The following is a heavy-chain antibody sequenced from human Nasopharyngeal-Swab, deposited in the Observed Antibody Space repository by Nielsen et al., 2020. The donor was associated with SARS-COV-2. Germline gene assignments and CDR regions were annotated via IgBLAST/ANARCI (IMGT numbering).Heavy chain of an antibody. J-gene: IGHJ4*02. V-gene: IGHV4-59*01. Sequence: WIRKPPGKGLEWIAYVHYSGSTDYNPSLKSRVTVSADTVMNQFSLKLDSVTAADTAVYYCARGTMIYFDYWGQGTLVTVSS. D-gene: IGHD3-22*01. CDR2: VHYSGST. CDR3: ARGTMIYFDY.